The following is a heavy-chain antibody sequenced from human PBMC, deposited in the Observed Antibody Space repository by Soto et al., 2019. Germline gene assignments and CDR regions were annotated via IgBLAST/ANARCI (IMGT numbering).Heavy chain of an antibody. CDR1: GFTSSSYA. CDR2: ISGSGGST. Sequence: GGSLRLSCAASGFTSSSYAMSWVRQAPGKGLEWVSAISGSGGSTYYADSVKGRSTISRDNSKNTLYLQMNSLRAEDTAVYYCAKDAGAVWGAYYFDYWGQGTLVTVSS. V-gene: IGHV3-23*01. J-gene: IGHJ4*02. CDR3: AKDAGAVWGAYYFDY. D-gene: IGHD3-16*01.